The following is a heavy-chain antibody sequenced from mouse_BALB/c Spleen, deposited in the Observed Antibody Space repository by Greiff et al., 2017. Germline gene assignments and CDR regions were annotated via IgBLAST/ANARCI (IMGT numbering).Heavy chain of an antibody. J-gene: IGHJ4*01. V-gene: IGHV1-80*01. Sequence: QVHVKQSGAELVRPGSSVKISCKASGYAFSSYWMNWVKQRPGQGLEWIGQIYPGDGDTNYNGKFKGKATLTADKSSSTAYMQLSSLTSEDSAVYFCARQRGIYYAMDYWGQGTSVTVSS. CDR2: IYPGDGDT. CDR3: ARQRGIYYAMDY. D-gene: IGHD2-14*01. CDR1: GYAFSSYW.